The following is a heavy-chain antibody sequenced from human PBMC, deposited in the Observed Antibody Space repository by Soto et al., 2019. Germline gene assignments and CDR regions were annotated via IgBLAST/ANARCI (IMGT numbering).Heavy chain of an antibody. D-gene: IGHD4-17*01. CDR3: ARGYWVTTVARMYNWFDP. V-gene: IGHV1-8*01. CDR1: GYTFTSYD. Sequence: QVQLVQSGAEVKKPGASVKVSCKASGYTFTSYDINWVRQATGQGLEWMGWMNPNSGNTGYAQKFQGRVTMTRNTSIRTAYMELRSLRSEDTAVYYCARGYWVTTVARMYNWFDPWGQGTLVTVSS. J-gene: IGHJ5*02. CDR2: MNPNSGNT.